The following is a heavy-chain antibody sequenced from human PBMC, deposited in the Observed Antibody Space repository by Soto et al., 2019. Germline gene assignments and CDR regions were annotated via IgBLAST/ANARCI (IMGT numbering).Heavy chain of an antibody. CDR3: ARCSRNSCYSYGVDV. J-gene: IGHJ6*02. D-gene: IGHD2-15*01. Sequence: VGSLRLSCAASGFTFSNCGMNWVRQTPGKGLEWVSYISDSGATKHYADSVKGRFTISRDNGKDSLYLQMNSLRDEDTAVYFCARCSRNSCYSYGVDVWGQGATVTVSS. CDR1: GFTFSNCG. V-gene: IGHV3-48*02. CDR2: ISDSGATK.